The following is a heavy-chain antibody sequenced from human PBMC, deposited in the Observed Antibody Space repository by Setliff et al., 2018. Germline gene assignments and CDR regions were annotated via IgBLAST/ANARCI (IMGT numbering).Heavy chain of an antibody. CDR3: ARGSYYDSSGYSPDFFDY. CDR1: GASITSGGFY. CDR2: IDTSGST. Sequence: PSETLSLTCSVSGASITSGGFYWTWIRQPAGKGLEWIGYIDTSGSTDYNPSLKSRVTISVDTSKNQLSLKLSSVTAADTAVYYCARGSYYDSSGYSPDFFDYWGQGTLVTVSS. J-gene: IGHJ4*02. D-gene: IGHD3-22*01. V-gene: IGHV4-61*09.